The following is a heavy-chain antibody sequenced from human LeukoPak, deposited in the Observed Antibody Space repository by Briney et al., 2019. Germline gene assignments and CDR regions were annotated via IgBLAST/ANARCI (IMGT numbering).Heavy chain of an antibody. V-gene: IGHV3-23*01. J-gene: IGHJ4*02. D-gene: IGHD3-10*01. CDR3: ARDSVSFGSGSYYY. CDR2: IGNSGGST. Sequence: GGSLRLSCAASGFTFSNYAMSWLRQAPGKGLEWVSTIGNSGGSTYYADSVKGRFTISRDNAKNSLYLQMNSLRAEDTALYYCARDSVSFGSGSYYYWGQGTLVTVSS. CDR1: GFTFSNYA.